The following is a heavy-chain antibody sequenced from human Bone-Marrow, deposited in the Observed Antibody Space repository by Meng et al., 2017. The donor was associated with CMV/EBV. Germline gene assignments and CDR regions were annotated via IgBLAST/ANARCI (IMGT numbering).Heavy chain of an antibody. CDR3: APGFRSWSGSYSS. CDR1: GATFSGY. CDR2: ITHSGST. D-gene: IGHD1-26*01. V-gene: IGHV4-34*08. Sequence: WAPGSFKISETCSLNCVVCGATFSGYWGWVRQPQGKGLEWIGEITHSGSTNYNVSLKSRVTISIDTSKNQFSLKLSSVTATDTAVYYCAPGFRSWSGSYSSWGQGTLVTVSS. J-gene: IGHJ4*02.